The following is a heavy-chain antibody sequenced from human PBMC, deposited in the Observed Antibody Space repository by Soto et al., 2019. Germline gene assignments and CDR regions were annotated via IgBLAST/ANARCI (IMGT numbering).Heavy chain of an antibody. Sequence: SETLSLTCTVSGGSISSYYWSWIRQPPGKGLEWIGYIYYSGSTNYNPSLKSRVTISVDTSKNQFSLKLSSVTAADTAVYYCARDDSSGPLDYWGQGTLVTVSS. CDR3: ARDDSSGPLDY. D-gene: IGHD6-19*01. CDR2: IYYSGST. CDR1: GGSISSYY. V-gene: IGHV4-59*01. J-gene: IGHJ4*02.